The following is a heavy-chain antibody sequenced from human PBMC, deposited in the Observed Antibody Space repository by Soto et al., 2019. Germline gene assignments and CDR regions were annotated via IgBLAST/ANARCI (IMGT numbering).Heavy chain of an antibody. CDR3: VRVVAIPGYPDN. J-gene: IGHJ4*02. D-gene: IGHD5-12*01. CDR2: IVPTVDTS. V-gene: IGHV1-69*14. CDR1: GATFSSYA. Sequence: QVQLVQSGAEVRQPASSVKVSCKTSGATFSSYAITWVRQAPGQGLEWMGGIVPTVDTSTYAQKFQGRVRITADKFTNTVCMELSRLRSDDTAVYYCVRVVAIPGYPDNWGQGTLVTVSS.